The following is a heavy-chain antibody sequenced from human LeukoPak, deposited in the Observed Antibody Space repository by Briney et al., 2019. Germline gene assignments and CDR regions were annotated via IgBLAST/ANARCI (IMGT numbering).Heavy chain of an antibody. CDR2: IYHSGST. Sequence: PSETLSLTCAVSGYSISSGYCWGWIRQPPGKGLEWIGSIYHSGSTYYNPSLKSRVTISVDTSKNQFSLKLSSVTAADTAVYYCARHYQRTGLFDYWGQGTLVTVSS. D-gene: IGHD2-2*01. CDR3: ARHYQRTGLFDY. CDR1: GYSISSGYC. V-gene: IGHV4-38-2*01. J-gene: IGHJ4*02.